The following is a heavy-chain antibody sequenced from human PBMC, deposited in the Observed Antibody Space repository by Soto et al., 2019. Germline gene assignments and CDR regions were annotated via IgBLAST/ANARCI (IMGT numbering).Heavy chain of an antibody. CDR1: GFTFSDYA. Sequence: PGGSLRLSCAASGFTFSDYAMGWVRQAPGKGLEWVSAISAGGGSTYYADSVKGRFTISRDNSRNTLYLQMNTLRAEDTAVYYCARDVKQLATKWGQGTLVTVSS. D-gene: IGHD6-6*01. V-gene: IGHV3-23*01. CDR3: ARDVKQLATK. J-gene: IGHJ4*02. CDR2: ISAGGGST.